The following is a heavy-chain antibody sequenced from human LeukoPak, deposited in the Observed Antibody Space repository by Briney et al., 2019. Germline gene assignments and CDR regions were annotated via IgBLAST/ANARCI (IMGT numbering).Heavy chain of an antibody. CDR2: INHSGST. V-gene: IGHV4-34*01. CDR3: ARVGDPFDY. D-gene: IGHD2-21*02. Sequence: SETLSLTCAVYGGSFSGYYWSWIRQPPGKGLEWIGEINHSGSTNYNPSLKSRVTVSVDTSKNQFSLKLSSVTAADTAVYYCARVGDPFDYWGQGTLVTVSS. CDR1: GGSFSGYY. J-gene: IGHJ4*02.